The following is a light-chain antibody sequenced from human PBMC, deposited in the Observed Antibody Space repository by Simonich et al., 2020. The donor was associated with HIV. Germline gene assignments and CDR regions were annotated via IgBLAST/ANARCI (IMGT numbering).Light chain of an antibody. V-gene: IGLV2-23*01. J-gene: IGLJ7*01. CDR2: DGN. CDR3: CSYAGSTTAV. CDR1: SSDVGSSNF. Sequence: QSVLTQLASMSGSPGQSITISCTGTSSDVGSSNFVSWYQQHPDKAPKLIIYDGNKRPSGVSNRFSGSKSGNTASLTISGLQAEDEADYYCCSYAGSTTAVFGGGTQLTVL.